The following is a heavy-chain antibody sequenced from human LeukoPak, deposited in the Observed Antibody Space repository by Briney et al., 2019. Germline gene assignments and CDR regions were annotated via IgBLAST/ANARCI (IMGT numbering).Heavy chain of an antibody. Sequence: QVQLQESGPGLVKPSETLSLTCTVSGGSISSYYWSWIRQPPGKGLEWIGYIYYSGSTNYNPSLKCRVTISVDTSKNQFSLKLSSVTAADTAVYYCARDSGYYPNWGQGTLVTVSS. CDR1: GGSISSYY. CDR3: ARDSGYYPN. D-gene: IGHD3-22*01. V-gene: IGHV4-59*01. J-gene: IGHJ4*02. CDR2: IYYSGST.